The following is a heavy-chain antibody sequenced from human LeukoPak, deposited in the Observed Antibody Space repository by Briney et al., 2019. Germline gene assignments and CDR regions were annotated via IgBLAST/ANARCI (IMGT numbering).Heavy chain of an antibody. V-gene: IGHV3-23*01. CDR2: IRGSGDNT. CDR1: GFTFSSYA. Sequence: PGGSLRLSCAASGFTFSSYAMGWVRQAPGKGLEWVSGIRGSGDNTYYADSVKGRFTISRDTSKNTLYLQMNSLRAEDTAVYYCAKAGNYRFDYWGQGTLVTVSS. J-gene: IGHJ4*02. CDR3: AKAGNYRFDY. D-gene: IGHD1-7*01.